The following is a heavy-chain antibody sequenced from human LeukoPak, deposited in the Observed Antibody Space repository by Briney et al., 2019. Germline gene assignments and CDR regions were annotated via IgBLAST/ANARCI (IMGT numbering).Heavy chain of an antibody. CDR2: IRYDGSNK. D-gene: IGHD3-16*01. J-gene: IGHJ4*02. CDR3: AKDRKDYVWGVDFDY. Sequence: GGSLRLSCAASGFTFSSYGMHWVRQAPGKGLEWVAFIRYDGSNKYYADSVKGRFTISRDNSKNTLYLQMNSLRAEDTAVYYCAKDRKDYVWGVDFDYWGQGTLVTVSS. V-gene: IGHV3-30*02. CDR1: GFTFSSYG.